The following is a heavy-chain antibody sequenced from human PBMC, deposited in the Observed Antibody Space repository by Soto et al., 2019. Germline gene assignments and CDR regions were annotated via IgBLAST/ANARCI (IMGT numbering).Heavy chain of an antibody. CDR1: GYTFTSYG. V-gene: IGHV1-18*01. CDR3: ARDRGYCANDVCFRFDY. Sequence: QVQLVQSGAEVKKPGASVKVSCKASGYTFTSYGISWVRQAPGQGLEWMGWISAYNGDTNYAQKLQGRVTMTTETSTNTAYMELRSLRSDDTALYYCARDRGYCANDVCFRFDYWGQGTLVTVSS. J-gene: IGHJ4*02. D-gene: IGHD2-8*01. CDR2: ISAYNGDT.